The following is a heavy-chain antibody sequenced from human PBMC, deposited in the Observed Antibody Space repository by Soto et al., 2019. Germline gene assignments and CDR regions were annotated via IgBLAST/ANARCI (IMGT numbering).Heavy chain of an antibody. CDR3: ASGIQRWLRRINNGYSG. CDR2: IIPMFGTA. V-gene: IGHV1-69*12. CDR1: GGTFSTYA. Sequence: QVQLVQSGAEVKKPESSVKGSCKAPGGTFSTYALSWVRQAPGQGLEWMGGIIPMFGTANYAQRFQDRVTITADESTNTVYMELSSLRSEDTAVYFCASGIQRWLRRINNGYSGWGQGTLVTVSS. J-gene: IGHJ4*02. D-gene: IGHD5-12*01.